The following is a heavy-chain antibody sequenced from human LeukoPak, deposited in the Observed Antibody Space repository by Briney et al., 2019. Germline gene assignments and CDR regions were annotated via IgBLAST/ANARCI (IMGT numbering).Heavy chain of an antibody. CDR2: ISGSGDST. D-gene: IGHD6-13*01. Sequence: GGSLRLSCAASGFTFSSYAMSWVRQAPGKGLEWVSSISGSGDSTYYADSVKGRFTISRDNSKNTLYLQMNSLRAEDTAVYYCAKVTPPYSNSWTTSAMDVWGQGTTVTVSS. V-gene: IGHV3-23*01. CDR3: AKVTPPYSNSWTTSAMDV. CDR1: GFTFSSYA. J-gene: IGHJ6*02.